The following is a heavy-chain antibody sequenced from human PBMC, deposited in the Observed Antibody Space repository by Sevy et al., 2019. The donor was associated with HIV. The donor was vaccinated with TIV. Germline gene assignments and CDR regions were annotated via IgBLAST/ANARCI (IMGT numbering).Heavy chain of an antibody. J-gene: IGHJ4*02. CDR3: AREGCTKPHDY. Sequence: GGSLRLSCAASGFTFSKYSMSWVRQPPGKGLEWVSTLSFGCGEINYADFVKGRITISRNNSKSSEDLQMNNLRPEDTAVYYCAREGCTKPHDYWGQGTLVTVSS. CDR2: LSFGCGEI. CDR1: GFTFSKYS. D-gene: IGHD2-8*01. V-gene: IGHV3-23*01.